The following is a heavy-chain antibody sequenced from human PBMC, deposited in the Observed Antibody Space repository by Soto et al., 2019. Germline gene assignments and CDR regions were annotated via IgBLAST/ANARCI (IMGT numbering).Heavy chain of an antibody. Sequence: QVLLRESGPGLVEPSQTLSLTCSVSGDSISRDNYYWSCIRQPPGKCLKWVAHIFNSADTYYNPARHSRLTMSVDTYRTHFSLKLSSVTVADSAVYFCARGNTLTGYDLTRRDSLDYWGQGILVTVSS. J-gene: IGHJ4*02. D-gene: IGHD3-9*01. V-gene: IGHV4-30-4*01. CDR2: IFNSADT. CDR1: GDSISRDNYY. CDR3: ARGNTLTGYDLTRRDSLDY.